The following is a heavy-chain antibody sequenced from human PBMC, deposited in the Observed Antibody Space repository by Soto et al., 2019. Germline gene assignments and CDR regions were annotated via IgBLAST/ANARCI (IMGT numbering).Heavy chain of an antibody. CDR1: GGTFSSYA. Sequence: SVKVYCKSSGGTFSSYAISWVRQAPGQVLEWMGGIIPIFGTANYAQKFQGRVTITADESTSTAYMELSSLRSEDTAVYYCARGHFGGNYYYGMDVWGQGTTVTVSS. V-gene: IGHV1-69*01. CDR3: ARGHFGGNYYYGMDV. D-gene: IGHD3-3*02. CDR2: IIPIFGTA. J-gene: IGHJ6*02.